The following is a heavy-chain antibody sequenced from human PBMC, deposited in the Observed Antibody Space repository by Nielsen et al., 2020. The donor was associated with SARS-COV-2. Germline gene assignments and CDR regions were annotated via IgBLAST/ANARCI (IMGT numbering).Heavy chain of an antibody. Sequence: ASVKVSCKASGYTFTSYYMHWVRQAPGQGLEWMGIINPSGGSTSYAQKFQGRVTMTRDTSTSTVYMELSSLRSEDTAVYYCAKDITYYYDSSGYYLSGVAFDIWGQGTMVTVSS. V-gene: IGHV1-46*01. D-gene: IGHD3-22*01. CDR2: INPSGGST. CDR3: AKDITYYYDSSGYYLSGVAFDI. CDR1: GYTFTSYY. J-gene: IGHJ3*02.